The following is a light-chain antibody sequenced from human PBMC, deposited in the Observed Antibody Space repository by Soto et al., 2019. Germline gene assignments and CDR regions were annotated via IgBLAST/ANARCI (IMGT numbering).Light chain of an antibody. J-gene: IGLJ2*01. Sequence: QSALTQPASVSGSPGQSITISCTGTSSDVGVYNYVSWYQQHPGKAPKLIIYEVSVRPSGVSDRFSGSKSGNTASLTISGLQAEDEADYYCSSYTSSSTLVFGGGTKLTVL. CDR2: EVS. CDR3: SSYTSSSTLV. CDR1: SSDVGVYNY. V-gene: IGLV2-14*01.